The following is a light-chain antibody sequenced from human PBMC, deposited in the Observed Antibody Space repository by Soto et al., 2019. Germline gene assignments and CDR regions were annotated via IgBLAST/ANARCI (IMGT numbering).Light chain of an antibody. Sequence: DIQMTQSPSSLSASVGDRVTITCRASQTISTHFNWYQQKPGKAPTLLIYAASTLQSGVPSRFSGSGSGTDFTLTINSLQPEDFATYYCQQSLTTPYTFGQGTKLEIK. V-gene: IGKV1-39*01. CDR3: QQSLTTPYT. CDR1: QTISTH. J-gene: IGKJ2*01. CDR2: AAS.